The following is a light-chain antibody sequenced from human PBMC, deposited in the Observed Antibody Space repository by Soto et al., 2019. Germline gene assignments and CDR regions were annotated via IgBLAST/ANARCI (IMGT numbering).Light chain of an antibody. CDR3: QQSNNYPWT. J-gene: IGKJ1*01. CDR2: EAA. V-gene: IGKV1-5*03. CDR1: QYIHNY. Sequence: DIQMTQSPSTLSASVGDRVTITCRASQYIHNYLAWYQQKPGEAPKLLIYEAANLESGVPSRFSGSGTGTEFTLNISSLQPDDFATYYCQQSNNYPWTFGQGTMVEI.